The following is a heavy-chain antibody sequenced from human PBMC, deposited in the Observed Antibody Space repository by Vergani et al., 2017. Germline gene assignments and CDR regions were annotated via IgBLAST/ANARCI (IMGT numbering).Heavy chain of an antibody. V-gene: IGHV3-9*01. D-gene: IGHD6-6*01. CDR2: ISWHSRTI. J-gene: IGHJ4*02. Sequence: EVQLVESGGGLVQPGRSLRLSCTASGFTFEDHAMHWVRQRPGKGLEWVSGISWHSRTIDYADSVKGRFTISRDNAKNSLYLQMNSLRAEDTALYYCAKEQYSSSYFDYWGQVTLVTVSS. CDR3: AKEQYSSSYFDY. CDR1: GFTFEDHA.